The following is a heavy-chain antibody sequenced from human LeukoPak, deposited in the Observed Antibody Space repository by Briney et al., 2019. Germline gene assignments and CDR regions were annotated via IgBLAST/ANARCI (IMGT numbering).Heavy chain of an antibody. V-gene: IGHV4-34*01. D-gene: IGHD2-15*01. J-gene: IGHJ4*02. CDR2: INHSGST. CDR3: ARWFCGGGTCRGAVDY. Sequence: SETLSLTCAVYGGSFSGYYWSWIRQPPGKGLEWIGEINHSGSTNYNPSLKSRVTISVDTSKNQFSLKLSSVTAADTAVYYCARWFCGGGTCRGAVDYWGQGTLVTVSS. CDR1: GGSFSGYY.